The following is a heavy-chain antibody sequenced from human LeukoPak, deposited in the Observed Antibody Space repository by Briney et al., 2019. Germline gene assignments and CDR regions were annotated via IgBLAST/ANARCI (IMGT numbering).Heavy chain of an antibody. CDR3: ARDLGDYYYMDV. CDR1: GYIFTSYV. Sequence: GASVKVSCKASGYIFTSYVISWVRQAPGQGLEWMGWISPYNGNTKYSQKFQDRVTMTTDTSTSSVYMELSRLRSDDTAVYYCARDLGDYYYMDVWGKGTTATVSS. V-gene: IGHV1-18*01. J-gene: IGHJ6*03. CDR2: ISPYNGNT.